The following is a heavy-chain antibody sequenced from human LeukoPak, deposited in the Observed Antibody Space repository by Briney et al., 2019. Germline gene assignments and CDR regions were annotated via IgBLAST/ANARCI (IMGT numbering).Heavy chain of an antibody. Sequence: GGSLRLSCAASGFTFSSYSMNWVRQAPGKGLEWVSSISSSSSYIYYADSVKGRFTISRDNDKNSLYLQMNSLRAEDTAVYYCARDPRGYSYGHDYWGQGTLVTVSS. D-gene: IGHD5-18*01. J-gene: IGHJ4*02. CDR3: ARDPRGYSYGHDY. CDR1: GFTFSSYS. V-gene: IGHV3-21*01. CDR2: ISSSSSYI.